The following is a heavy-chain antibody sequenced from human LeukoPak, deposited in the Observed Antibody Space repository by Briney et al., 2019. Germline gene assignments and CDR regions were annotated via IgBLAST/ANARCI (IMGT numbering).Heavy chain of an antibody. CDR1: GFTFSSYA. V-gene: IGHV3-64*01. J-gene: IGHJ6*03. Sequence: GGSLRLSCAASGFTFSSYAMHWVRQAPGKGLEYVSAISSNGGSTYYANSVKGRFTISRDNSKNTLYLQMGGLRAEDMAVYYCARGAPTQIAARSYYYYYMDVWGKGTTVTVSS. CDR2: ISSNGGST. D-gene: IGHD6-6*01. CDR3: ARGAPTQIAARSYYYYYMDV.